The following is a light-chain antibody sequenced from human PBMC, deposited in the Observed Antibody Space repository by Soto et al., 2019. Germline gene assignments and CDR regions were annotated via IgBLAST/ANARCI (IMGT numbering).Light chain of an antibody. CDR2: LGS. J-gene: IGKJ2*02. CDR1: QSLLHSNGYNY. V-gene: IGKV2-28*01. CDR3: VQALQTPST. Sequence: DIVMTQSPLSLPVTPGEPASISCRSSQSLLHSNGYNYLDWYLQKPGQSPQLLIYLGSNRASGVTDRFRGSGSGTDFPLKISRVEAEDVGVYYCVQALQTPSTVGQGTKLEIK.